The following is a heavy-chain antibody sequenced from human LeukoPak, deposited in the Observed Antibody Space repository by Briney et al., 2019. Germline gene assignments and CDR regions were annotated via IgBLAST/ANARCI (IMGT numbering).Heavy chain of an antibody. D-gene: IGHD3-22*01. CDR2: IYYSGST. V-gene: IGHV4-59*01. CDR3: ARDTRPYYYDSSGSNDAFDI. Sequence: PSETLSLTCTVSGGSISGYYWSWIRQPPGKGLEWIGDIYYSGSTNYNPSLKSRVTISVDTSKNQFSLRLSSVTAADTAVYYCARDTRPYYYDSSGSNDAFDIWGQGTMVTVSS. J-gene: IGHJ3*02. CDR1: GGSISGYY.